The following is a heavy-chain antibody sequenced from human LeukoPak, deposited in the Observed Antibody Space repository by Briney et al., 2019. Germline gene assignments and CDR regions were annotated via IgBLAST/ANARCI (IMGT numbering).Heavy chain of an antibody. J-gene: IGHJ4*02. D-gene: IGHD5-18*01. CDR1: GLTLDFYA. V-gene: IGHV3-9*01. CDR2: FSGGSGNI. CDR3: AKGSGYSYGHFDY. Sequence: GRSLSLPRAVCGLTLDFYAMLGVPQAPGKGWECVSGFSGGSGNISYAGTRKGQLTISKNNAKNSLYLQMNRLRAEGTALYYCAKGSGYSYGHFDYLGQGILVTVSS.